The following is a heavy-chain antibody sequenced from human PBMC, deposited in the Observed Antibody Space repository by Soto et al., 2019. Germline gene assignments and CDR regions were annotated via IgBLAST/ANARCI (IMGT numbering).Heavy chain of an antibody. CDR1: GVCVINYY. D-gene: IGHD1-26*01. CDR3: ARAVGAHASLDY. V-gene: IGHV4-59*02. J-gene: IGHJ4*02. Sequence: TLPPDPRVYGVCVINYYMSWIRQPPGKGLEWIGYIYYSGSTNYNPSLKSRVTISVDTSKNQFSLKLSSVTAADTAVYYCARAVGAHASLDYWGQGTLVTVSS. CDR2: IYYSGST.